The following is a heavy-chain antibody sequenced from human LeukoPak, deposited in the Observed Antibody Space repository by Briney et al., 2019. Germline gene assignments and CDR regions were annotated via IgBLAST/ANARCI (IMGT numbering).Heavy chain of an antibody. J-gene: IGHJ4*02. D-gene: IGHD3-22*01. CDR2: ISGSGGST. CDR3: AKDLVRLRHYYDSGGYYHFDY. Sequence: PGGSLRLSCAASGFTFSSYAMSWVRQAPGKGLEWVSAISGSGGSTYYADSVKGRFTISRDNSKNTLYLQMNSLRAEDTAVYYCAKDLVRLRHYYDSGGYYHFDYWGQGTLVTVSS. V-gene: IGHV3-23*01. CDR1: GFTFSSYA.